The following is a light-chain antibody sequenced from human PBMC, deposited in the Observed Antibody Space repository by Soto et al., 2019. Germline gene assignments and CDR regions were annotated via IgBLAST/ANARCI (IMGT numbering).Light chain of an antibody. Sequence: QSALTQPPSASGSPGQSVTISCTGTSSDVGNYKYVSWYQQHPGKAPKLMIYEVSKRPSGVPDRFSGSKSGNTASLTVSGLQPEDAADYYCSSYAGSNKVFGTGTKLTVL. CDR2: EVS. CDR3: SSYAGSNKV. CDR1: SSDVGNYKY. V-gene: IGLV2-8*01. J-gene: IGLJ1*01.